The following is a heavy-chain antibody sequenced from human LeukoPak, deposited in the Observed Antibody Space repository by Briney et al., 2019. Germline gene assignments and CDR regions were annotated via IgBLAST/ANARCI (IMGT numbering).Heavy chain of an antibody. D-gene: IGHD4-17*01. J-gene: IGHJ4*02. CDR2: FDPEDGET. CDR3: ARSDDYGDYEYFDY. V-gene: IGHV1-24*01. CDR1: GYTLTELS. Sequence: ASVKVSCKVSGYTLTELSMHWVRQAPGKGLEWMGGFDPEDGETIYAQKFQGRVTITRDTSASTAYMELSSLRSEDTAVYYCARSDDYGDYEYFDYWGQGTLVTVSS.